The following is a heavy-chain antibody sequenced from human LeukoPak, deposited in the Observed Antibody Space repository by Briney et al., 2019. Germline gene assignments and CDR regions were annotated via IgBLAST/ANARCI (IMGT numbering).Heavy chain of an antibody. CDR3: ARDYSSSHNWFDP. CDR2: IIPIFGTA. D-gene: IGHD6-13*01. Sequence: SVKVSCKASGYTFTSYDINWVRQAPGQGLEWMGGIIPIFGTANYAQKFQGRVTITTDESTSTAYMELSSLRSEDTAVYYCARDYSSSHNWFDPWGQGTLVTVSS. V-gene: IGHV1-69*05. CDR1: GYTFTSYD. J-gene: IGHJ5*02.